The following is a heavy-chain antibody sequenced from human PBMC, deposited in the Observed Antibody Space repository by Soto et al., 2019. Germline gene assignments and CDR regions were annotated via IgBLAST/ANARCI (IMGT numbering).Heavy chain of an antibody. CDR1: GATISGFY. Sequence: SETLSLTCTVSGATISGFYWSWIRKSAGKGLEWIGRIYATGTTDYNPSLKSRVMMSVDTSKKQFSLKLRSVTAADTAVYYCVRDGTKTLRDWFDPWGQGISVTVSS. CDR3: VRDGTKTLRDWFDP. CDR2: IYATGTT. J-gene: IGHJ5*02. V-gene: IGHV4-4*07. D-gene: IGHD1-1*01.